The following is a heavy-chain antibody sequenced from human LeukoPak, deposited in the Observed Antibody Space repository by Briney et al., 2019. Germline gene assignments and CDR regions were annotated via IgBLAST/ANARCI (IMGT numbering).Heavy chain of an antibody. Sequence: AGGSLRLSCAASGFTFSSYSMNWVRQAPGKGLEWVSSISSSSSYIYYAGPVKGRFTISRDNAKNSLYLQMNSLRAEDTAVYYCARDRSSGWYYFDYWGQGTLVTVSS. V-gene: IGHV3-21*01. CDR3: ARDRSSGWYYFDY. CDR1: GFTFSSYS. J-gene: IGHJ4*02. CDR2: ISSSSSYI. D-gene: IGHD6-19*01.